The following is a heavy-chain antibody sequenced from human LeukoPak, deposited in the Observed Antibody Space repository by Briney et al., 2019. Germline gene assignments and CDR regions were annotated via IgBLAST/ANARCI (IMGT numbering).Heavy chain of an antibody. CDR1: EFTFNAYA. J-gene: IGHJ4*01. Sequence: GGSLRLSCVVSEFTFNAYAMSWVRQRPGEGAEWVAMISSSGDATDYAESVKDRLSISRDNAKKTLYLQITRPRADDTAIYYCAKDPRAMGRYFFDDWGQGSLVTVSS. D-gene: IGHD3-16*01. CDR2: ISSSGDAT. CDR3: AKDPRAMGRYFFDD. V-gene: IGHV3-23*01.